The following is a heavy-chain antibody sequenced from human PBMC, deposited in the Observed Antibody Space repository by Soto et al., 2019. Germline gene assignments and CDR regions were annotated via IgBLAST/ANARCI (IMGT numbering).Heavy chain of an antibody. CDR2: INHSGST. Sequence: PSETLSLTCAVYGGSFSGYYWSWIRQPPGKGLEWIGEINHSGSTNYNPSLKSRVTISVDTSKNQFSLKLSSVTAADTAVYYCATRSINMIVVAGDFDIWGQGTMVTVSS. D-gene: IGHD3-22*01. V-gene: IGHV4-34*01. CDR1: GGSFSGYY. J-gene: IGHJ3*02. CDR3: ATRSINMIVVAGDFDI.